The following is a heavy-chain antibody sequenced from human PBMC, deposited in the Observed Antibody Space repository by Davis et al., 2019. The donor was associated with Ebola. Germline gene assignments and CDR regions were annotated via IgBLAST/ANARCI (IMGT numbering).Heavy chain of an antibody. Sequence: GESLKISCAASGFTFSNYDMHWVRQAPGKGLEWVAVISYDGSHKFYADSVKDRFIVSRDDSKSTLNLQMNSLRVDDTALYYCAGNYAKSAFDMWGPGTKVTVSS. D-gene: IGHD1-7*01. J-gene: IGHJ3*02. CDR3: AGNYAKSAFDM. CDR2: ISYDGSHK. V-gene: IGHV3-30*03. CDR1: GFTFSNYD.